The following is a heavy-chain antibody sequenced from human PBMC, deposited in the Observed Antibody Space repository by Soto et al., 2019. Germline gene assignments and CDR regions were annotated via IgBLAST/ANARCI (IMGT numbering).Heavy chain of an antibody. CDR1: GFSFSTTA. V-gene: IGHV3-30-3*01. D-gene: IGHD2-2*01. J-gene: IGHJ6*02. Sequence: QVQMVESGGGVVQPGRSLRLSCAASGFSFSTTAFHWVRQAPGKGLEWVTVISHDGSKEYYADSVKGRFTISRDNSKSTLYLQMTTLRTEDTAVYYCARAMGFCSSTSCFGYGIDVWGQGTTVTVSS. CDR2: ISHDGSKE. CDR3: ARAMGFCSSTSCFGYGIDV.